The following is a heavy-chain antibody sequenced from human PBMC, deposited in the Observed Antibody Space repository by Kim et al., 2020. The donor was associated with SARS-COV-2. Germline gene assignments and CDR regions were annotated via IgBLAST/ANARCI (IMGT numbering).Heavy chain of an antibody. Sequence: ASVKVSCKASGYTFINYVMHWVRQAPGQRLEWMGLISIGHDDTKYSQKFRGRVPITRDTTASTAYMELSSLRSEDTAVYYCARGSGWAFDYWGQGTLVTV. J-gene: IGHJ4*02. D-gene: IGHD6-19*01. CDR1: GYTFINYV. V-gene: IGHV1-3*04. CDR2: ISIGHDDT. CDR3: ARGSGWAFDY.